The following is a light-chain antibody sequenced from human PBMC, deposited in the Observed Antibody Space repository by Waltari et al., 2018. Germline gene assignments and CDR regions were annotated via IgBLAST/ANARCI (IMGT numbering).Light chain of an antibody. CDR1: QSIGRY. CDR2: GAS. J-gene: IGKJ1*01. V-gene: IGKV3-20*01. Sequence: EIVLTQSPDTLSVSRGDRATLSCRASQSIGRYLAWYKQKPDQATRLLIYGASSRATGIPDRFSGSGSGTDFSLTISRLEPEDFAVYYCQNHERLPATFGQGTKVEIK. CDR3: QNHERLPAT.